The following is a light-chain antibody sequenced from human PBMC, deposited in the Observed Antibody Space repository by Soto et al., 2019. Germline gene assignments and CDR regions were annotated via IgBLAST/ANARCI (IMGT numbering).Light chain of an antibody. V-gene: IGKV3-20*01. Sequence: EIVLTQSPATLSLSPGERATLSCRASQSVSSSYLAWYQQKPGQAPRLLIYGASSRATGIPDRFSGSGSGTDFTLTISRLEPEDFAVYYCQQYGSSPLCTFGPGTKVDIK. CDR2: GAS. CDR3: QQYGSSPLCT. J-gene: IGKJ3*01. CDR1: QSVSSSY.